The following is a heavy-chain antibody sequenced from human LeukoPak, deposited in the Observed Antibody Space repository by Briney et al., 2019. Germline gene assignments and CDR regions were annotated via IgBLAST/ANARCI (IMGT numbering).Heavy chain of an antibody. J-gene: IGHJ3*02. CDR3: ARDIVGNSRETDGGGFDI. V-gene: IGHV1-46*01. CDR1: GYTFTSYY. D-gene: IGHD1-26*01. CDR2: INPSGGST. Sequence: ASVKVSCKAYGYTFTSYYRHWVRQAPGQGLEWMGIINPSGGSTSYAQKFQGRVTMSRDMSTSTVYMELSSLRSEDTAVYYCARDIVGNSRETDGGGFDIWGQGTMVTVSS.